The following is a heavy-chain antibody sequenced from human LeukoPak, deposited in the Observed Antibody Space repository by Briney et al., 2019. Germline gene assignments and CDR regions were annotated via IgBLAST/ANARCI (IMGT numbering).Heavy chain of an antibody. CDR3: ARMYYYDSSGHTPFDY. Sequence: GGSLRLSCAASGFTFSSYGMHWVRQAPGKGLEWVAVISYDGSNKYYADSVKGRFTISRDNSKNTLYLQMNSLRAEDTAVYYCARMYYYDSSGHTPFDYWGQGTLVTVSS. CDR1: GFTFSSYG. J-gene: IGHJ4*02. D-gene: IGHD3-22*01. V-gene: IGHV3-30*03. CDR2: ISYDGSNK.